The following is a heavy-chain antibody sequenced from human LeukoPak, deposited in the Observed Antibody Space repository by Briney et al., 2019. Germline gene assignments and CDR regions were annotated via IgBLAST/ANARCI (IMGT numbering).Heavy chain of an antibody. V-gene: IGHV4-31*03. J-gene: IGHJ5*02. CDR2: IYYSGNT. Sequence: MASETLSLTCTVSGGAISSGGYYWSWIRQLPGKGLEWIGYIYYSGNTYYNPSLKSRITISVDTSQNQFSLKLGSVTAPDTAIYYCARGYYGSSGAFDPWGQGTLVTVSS. D-gene: IGHD3-22*01. CDR3: ARGYYGSSGAFDP. CDR1: GGAISSGGYY.